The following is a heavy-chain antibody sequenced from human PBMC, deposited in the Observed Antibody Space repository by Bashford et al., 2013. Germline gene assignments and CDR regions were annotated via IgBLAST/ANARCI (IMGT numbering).Heavy chain of an antibody. J-gene: IGHJ4*02. CDR3: ASGSYCSSTSCYSPCYY. V-gene: IGHV1-18*01. CDR1: GYTFTSYG. CDR2: ISAYNGNT. D-gene: IGHD2-2*02. Sequence: ASVKVSCKASGYTFTSYGISWVRQAPGQGLEWMGWISAYNGNTNYAQKLQGRVTMTTDTSTSTAYMELRSLRSDDTAVYYCASGSYCSSTSCYSPCYYWGQGTLVTVSS.